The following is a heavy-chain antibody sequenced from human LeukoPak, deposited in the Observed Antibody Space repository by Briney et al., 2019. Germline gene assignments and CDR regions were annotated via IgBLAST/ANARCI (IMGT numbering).Heavy chain of an antibody. Sequence: GGSLRLSCAASGFTFSNYGIHWVRQAPGKGLEWVAVISYDGSNKYYADSVKGRFTISRDNSKNTLYLQMNSLRAEDTAVYYCAKETYSGSYWGQGTLVTVSS. CDR2: ISYDGSNK. CDR3: AKETYSGSY. D-gene: IGHD1-26*01. V-gene: IGHV3-30*18. CDR1: GFTFSNYG. J-gene: IGHJ4*02.